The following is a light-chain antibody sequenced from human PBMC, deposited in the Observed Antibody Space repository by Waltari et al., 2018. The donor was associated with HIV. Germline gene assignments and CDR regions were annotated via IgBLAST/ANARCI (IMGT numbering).Light chain of an antibody. Sequence: DIQMTQSPSPLSASVGDRVTITCRASQSISSLLAWYQQKPGKAPKLLIYKAFSLESGVPSRFSGSGSGTEFTLTISSLQPDDFATYYCQQYNSYSGTFGQGTKVEIK. J-gene: IGKJ1*01. CDR1: QSISSL. CDR3: QQYNSYSGT. V-gene: IGKV1-5*03. CDR2: KAF.